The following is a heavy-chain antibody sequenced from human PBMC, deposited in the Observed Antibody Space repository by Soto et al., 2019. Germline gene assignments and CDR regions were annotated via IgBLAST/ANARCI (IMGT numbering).Heavy chain of an antibody. CDR3: ARRWGTYFDF. CDR2: IYYSGGT. CDR1: GGSISGYY. D-gene: IGHD7-27*01. Sequence: PSETLSLTCTVSGGSISGYYWSWIRQPPGKGLEWIGYIYYSGGTDYDPSLKSRVTISVDTSKNQFSLELSSVTAADTAVYYCARRWGTYFDFWGQGTLVTVSS. V-gene: IGHV4-59*01. J-gene: IGHJ4*02.